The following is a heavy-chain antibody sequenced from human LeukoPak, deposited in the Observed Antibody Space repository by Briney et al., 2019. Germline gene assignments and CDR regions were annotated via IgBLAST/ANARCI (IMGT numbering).Heavy chain of an antibody. V-gene: IGHV3-13*01. CDR2: IATAGDT. Sequence: GGSLRLSCAASGFTFSSYDMHWVRQATGKGLEWVSGIATAGDTFYAGSVKGRFTIPRENGKNSLYLQMNSPRAGDTAVYYCARGNRGARPGFDPWGQGTLVTVSS. CDR1: GFTFSSYD. CDR3: ARGNRGARPGFDP. D-gene: IGHD6-6*01. J-gene: IGHJ5*02.